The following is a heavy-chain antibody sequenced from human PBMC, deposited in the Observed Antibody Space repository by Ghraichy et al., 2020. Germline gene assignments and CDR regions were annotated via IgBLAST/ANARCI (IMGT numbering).Heavy chain of an antibody. CDR3: ARDQYSGSLADY. D-gene: IGHD1-26*01. CDR2: INPNSGGT. V-gene: IGHV1-2*02. CDR1: GYTFTGYY. Sequence: ASVKVSCKASGYTFTGYYMHWVRQAPGQGLEWMGWINPNSGGTNYAQKFQGRVTMTRDTSISTAYMELSRLRSDDTAVYYCARDQYSGSLADYWGQGTLVTVSS. J-gene: IGHJ4*02.